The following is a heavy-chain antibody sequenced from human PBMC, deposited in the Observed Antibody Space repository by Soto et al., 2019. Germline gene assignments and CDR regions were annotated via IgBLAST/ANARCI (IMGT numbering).Heavy chain of an antibody. Sequence: GGSLRLSCSASGFSVNNNYMTWVRQAPGRRPEWVAVIYTRGTTHYADFATGRFTFSRDNSKNTLYLQMDSLRPEDTAVYYCAKLWGYYFESWGPGTLVTISS. D-gene: IGHD2-21*01. CDR2: IYTRGTT. J-gene: IGHJ4*02. CDR3: AKLWGYYFES. CDR1: GFSVNNNY. V-gene: IGHV3-53*01.